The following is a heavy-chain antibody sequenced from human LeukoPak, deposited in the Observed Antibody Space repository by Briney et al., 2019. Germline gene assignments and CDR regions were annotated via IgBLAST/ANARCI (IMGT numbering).Heavy chain of an antibody. V-gene: IGHV3-21*01. CDR3: ARFRLAGEGEYFFDY. CDR2: ISSSSSYI. Sequence: TGGSLRLSCAASGFTFSSYSMNWVRQAPGKGLEWVSSISSSSSYIYYADSVKGRFTISRDNAKNSLYLQMNSLRAEDTAVYYCARFRLAGEGEYFFDYWGQGTLATVAS. D-gene: IGHD7-27*01. J-gene: IGHJ4*02. CDR1: GFTFSSYS.